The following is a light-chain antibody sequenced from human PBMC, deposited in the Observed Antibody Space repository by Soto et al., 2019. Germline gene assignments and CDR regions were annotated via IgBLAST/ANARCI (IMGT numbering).Light chain of an antibody. CDR3: QQCYNWPQWT. CDR1: QSVGTF. J-gene: IGKJ1*01. Sequence: DILLTQSPATLSLSPLELATLSCRASQSVGTFFAWYQQKPGQAPRLLIYDASNRATGIPARFSGSGSGTDFTLTISSLEPEDFALYYCQQCYNWPQWTFGQGTKVDIK. CDR2: DAS. V-gene: IGKV3-11*01.